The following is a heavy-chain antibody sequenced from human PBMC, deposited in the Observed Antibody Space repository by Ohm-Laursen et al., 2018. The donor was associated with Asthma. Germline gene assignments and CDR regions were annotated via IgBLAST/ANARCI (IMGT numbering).Heavy chain of an antibody. Sequence: SLRLSCSASGYTFSRYSIHWVRQVPGKGLEWVASISTASTFIYYADSVRGRFTTSRDNAKNLVYLQMDSLRVDDTALYYCARIGPEWELPGREYPLIHWGQGTLVTVSS. J-gene: IGHJ1*01. D-gene: IGHD1-26*01. CDR1: GYTFSRYS. V-gene: IGHV3-21*01. CDR3: ARIGPEWELPGREYPLIH. CDR2: ISTASTFI.